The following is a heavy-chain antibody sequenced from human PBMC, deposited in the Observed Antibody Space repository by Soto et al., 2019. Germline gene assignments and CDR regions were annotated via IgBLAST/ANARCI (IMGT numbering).Heavy chain of an antibody. CDR2: IYYSGST. CDR3: ARGTDDYDILTGDKYYFDY. Sequence: QVQLQESGPGLVKPSQTLSLTCTVSGGSISSGGYYWSWIRQHPGKGLEWIGYIYYSGSTYYNPSLKSRVTISVDTSKNQFSLKLSSVTAEDTAVYYCARGTDDYDILTGDKYYFDYWGQGTLVTVSS. D-gene: IGHD3-9*01. V-gene: IGHV4-31*03. J-gene: IGHJ4*02. CDR1: GGSISSGGYY.